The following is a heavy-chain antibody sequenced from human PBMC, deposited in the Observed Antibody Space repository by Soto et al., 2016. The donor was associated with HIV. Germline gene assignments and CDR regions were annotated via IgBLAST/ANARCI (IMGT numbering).Heavy chain of an antibody. CDR2: IRSKANSYAT. D-gene: IGHD6-13*01. CDR3: TRQVGHSSSWQMSFGD. Sequence: EVQLVESGGGLVQPGGSLKLSCAASGFTFSGSAMHWVRQASGKGLEWVGRIRSKANSYATAHAASVKGRFTISRDDSKNTAYLQMNSLKTEDTAVYYCTRQVGHSSSWQMSFGDWGQGTLVTVSS. J-gene: IGHJ4*02. CDR1: GFTFSGSA. V-gene: IGHV3-73*01.